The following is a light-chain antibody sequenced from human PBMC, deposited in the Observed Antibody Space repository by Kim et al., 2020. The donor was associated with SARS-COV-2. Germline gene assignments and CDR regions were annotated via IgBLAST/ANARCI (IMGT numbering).Light chain of an antibody. CDR2: EDN. CDR1: SGSIASNY. V-gene: IGLV6-57*02. CDR3: QSYDSSANWV. Sequence: KTGTISCTGSSGSIASNYVQGYQQRPGSAPTTVIYEDNERPSGVPDRFSGSIDSSANSASLTISGLKTEDEADYYCQSYDSSANWVFGGGTKLTVL. J-gene: IGLJ3*02.